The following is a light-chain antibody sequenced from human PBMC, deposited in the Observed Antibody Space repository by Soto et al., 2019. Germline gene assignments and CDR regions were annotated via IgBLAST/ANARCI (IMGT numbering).Light chain of an antibody. CDR2: KAS. V-gene: IGKV1-5*03. J-gene: IGKJ1*01. CDR1: QSISAW. Sequence: DIQMTQSPSTLSASVEDKVTITCRASQSISAWLAWYQQKPGKAPKLLIYKASILESGFPSRFSGSGSGTEFTLTISSLQPDDFATYYCQQYNNDWTFGQGTKV. CDR3: QQYNNDWT.